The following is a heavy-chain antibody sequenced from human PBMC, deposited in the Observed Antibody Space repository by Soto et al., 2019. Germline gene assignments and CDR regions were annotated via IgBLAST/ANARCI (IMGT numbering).Heavy chain of an antibody. CDR3: VKDGSSGWPYYYGMDV. D-gene: IGHD6-19*01. CDR1: GFTFSSYA. V-gene: IGHV3-30*04. Sequence: GGSLRLSCAASGFTFSSYAMHWVRQAPGKGLEWVAVISYDGSNKYYADSVKGRFTISRDNSKNTMYLQMSSLRAEGTAVYYCVKDGSSGWPYYYGMDVWGQGTTVTVSS. J-gene: IGHJ6*02. CDR2: ISYDGSNK.